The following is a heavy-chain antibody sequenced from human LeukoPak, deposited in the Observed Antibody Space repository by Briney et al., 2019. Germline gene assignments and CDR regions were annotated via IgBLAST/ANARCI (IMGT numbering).Heavy chain of an antibody. Sequence: GGSLRLSCAASGFTFSSYDMHWVRQATGKGLEWVSAIGTAGDTYYPGSVKGRFTISRENAKNSLYLQMNSLRAGDTAVYYCAKDSTHTYYYDSSGYTSHWGQGTLVTVSS. J-gene: IGHJ4*02. D-gene: IGHD3-22*01. V-gene: IGHV3-13*04. CDR3: AKDSTHTYYYDSSGYTSH. CDR1: GFTFSSYD. CDR2: IGTAGDT.